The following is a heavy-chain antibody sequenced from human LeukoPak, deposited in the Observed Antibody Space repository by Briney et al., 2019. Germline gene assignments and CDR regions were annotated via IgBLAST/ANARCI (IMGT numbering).Heavy chain of an antibody. CDR1: GFSVSSNY. J-gene: IGHJ4*02. D-gene: IGHD4-17*01. V-gene: IGHV3-53*01. Sequence: QTGGSLRLSCAAPGFSVSSNYMTWVRQAPGKGLEWVSIIYSDYSGGSTYYADSVKGRFTISRDNSKNMLYLQMNSLRAEDTAVYSCARGTVTAPDYWGQGTLVTVSS. CDR2: IYSDYSGGST. CDR3: ARGTVTAPDY.